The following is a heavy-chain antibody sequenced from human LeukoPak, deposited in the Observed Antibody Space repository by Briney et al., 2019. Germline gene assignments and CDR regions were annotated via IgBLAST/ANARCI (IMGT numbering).Heavy chain of an antibody. V-gene: IGHV4-31*03. CDR1: GGSISSGGYY. CDR2: IYYSGST. Sequence: SETLSLTCTVSGGSISSGGYYWSWIRQHPGKGLEWIGYIYYSGSTYYNPSLKSRVTISVDTSKNQFSLKLSSVTAADTAVYYCATVKVRSEYWFDPWGQGTLVTVSS. J-gene: IGHJ5*02. CDR3: ATVKVRSEYWFDP.